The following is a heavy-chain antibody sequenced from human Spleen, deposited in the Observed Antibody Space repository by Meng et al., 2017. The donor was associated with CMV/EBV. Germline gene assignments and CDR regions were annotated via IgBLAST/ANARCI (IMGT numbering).Heavy chain of an antibody. D-gene: IGHD3-22*01. Sequence: SETLSLTCTVSGGSISSYYWSWIRQPPGKGLEWIGYIYYSGSTNYNPSLKSRVTISVDTSKNQFSLKLSSVTAADTAVYYCAKTPVEVVPINCYFDYWGQGTLVTVSS. V-gene: IGHV4-59*01. CDR2: IYYSGST. CDR3: AKTPVEVVPINCYFDY. J-gene: IGHJ4*02. CDR1: GGSISSYY.